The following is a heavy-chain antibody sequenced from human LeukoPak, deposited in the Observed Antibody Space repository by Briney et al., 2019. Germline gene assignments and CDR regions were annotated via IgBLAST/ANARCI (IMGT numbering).Heavy chain of an antibody. Sequence: SGGSLGLSCAASGFTFRSYRMNWVRQAPGKGLEWVASIKQGESERYYVDSVNGRFTISRDNAKNSLYLQMNSLRAEDTAVYYCARGDNIAFDIWGQGTMVTVSS. CDR3: ARGDNIAFDI. J-gene: IGHJ3*02. CDR2: IKQGESER. V-gene: IGHV3-7*04. D-gene: IGHD2-21*01. CDR1: GFTFRSYR.